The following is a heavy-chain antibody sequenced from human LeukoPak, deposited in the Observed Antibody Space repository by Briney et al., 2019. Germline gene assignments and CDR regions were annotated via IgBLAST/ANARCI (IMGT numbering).Heavy chain of an antibody. CDR2: IYHSGST. V-gene: IGHV4-38-2*01. Sequence: SETLSLTCAVSGYSICSGYYWGWIRPPPGKGLEWIGSIYHSGSTYYNPSLKSRVTISVDTSKNQFSLKLSSVTAADTAVYYCARRVGYFDYWGQGTLVTVSS. J-gene: IGHJ4*02. CDR3: ARRVGYFDY. CDR1: GYSICSGYY. D-gene: IGHD1-26*01.